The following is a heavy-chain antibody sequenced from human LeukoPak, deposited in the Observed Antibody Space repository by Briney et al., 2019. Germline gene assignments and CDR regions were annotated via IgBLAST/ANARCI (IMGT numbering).Heavy chain of an antibody. V-gene: IGHV5-51*01. CDR3: AKSDTAMDAYYFDY. J-gene: IGHJ4*02. D-gene: IGHD5-18*01. Sequence: GESLKISCKGSGYSFTSYWIGWVRQMPGKGLEWMGIIYPGDSDTRYSPSFQGQVTISADKSVSTAYLQWSSLKAWDTAMYYCAKSDTAMDAYYFDYWGQGTLVTVSS. CDR1: GYSFTSYW. CDR2: IYPGDSDT.